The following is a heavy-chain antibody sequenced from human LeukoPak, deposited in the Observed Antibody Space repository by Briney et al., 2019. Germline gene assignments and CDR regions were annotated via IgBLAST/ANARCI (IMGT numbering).Heavy chain of an antibody. Sequence: PSETLSLTCTVSGGFISSGDYYWSWIRQPPGKGLEWIAYMYYSGSTYYNPSLKSRVTMSADTSKNQLPLKLNSVTAADTAVYYCARPYYYDSRIDPWGQGILVTVSS. J-gene: IGHJ5*02. CDR3: ARPYYYDSRIDP. V-gene: IGHV4-30-4*08. CDR2: MYYSGST. D-gene: IGHD3-22*01. CDR1: GGFISSGDYY.